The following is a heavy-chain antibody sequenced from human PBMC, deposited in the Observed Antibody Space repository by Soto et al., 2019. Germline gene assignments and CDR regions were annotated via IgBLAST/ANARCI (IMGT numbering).Heavy chain of an antibody. CDR2: INHSGST. J-gene: IGHJ6*02. D-gene: IGHD3-3*01. CDR1: GGSLSGYY. CDR3: ARNRYGYDFWSGYYTGPYYYYGMDV. V-gene: IGHV4-34*01. Sequence: PSETLSLTCAVYGGSLSGYYWSWIRQPPGKGLEWIGEINHSGSTNYNPSLKSRVTISVDTSKNQFSLKLSSVTAADTAVYYCARNRYGYDFWSGYYTGPYYYYGMDVWGQGTTVTVSS.